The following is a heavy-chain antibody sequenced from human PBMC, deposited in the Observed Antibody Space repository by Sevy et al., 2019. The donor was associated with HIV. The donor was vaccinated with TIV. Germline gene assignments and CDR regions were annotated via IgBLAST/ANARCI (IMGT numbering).Heavy chain of an antibody. V-gene: IGHV3-21*01. J-gene: IGHJ2*01. Sequence: GGCLRLSCAASGFTFSSYSMNWVRQAPGKGLEWVSSISSSSSYIYYSDSVKGRFTISRDNAKNSLYLQMNSLRAEDTAVYYCARGDTLVHYWYFDLWGRGTLVTVSS. D-gene: IGHD6-13*01. CDR3: ARGDTLVHYWYFDL. CDR2: ISSSSSYI. CDR1: GFTFSSYS.